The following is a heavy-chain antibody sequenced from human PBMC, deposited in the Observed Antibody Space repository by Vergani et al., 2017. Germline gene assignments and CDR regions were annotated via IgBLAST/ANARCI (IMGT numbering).Heavy chain of an antibody. CDR2: IKSKTDGGTT. D-gene: IGHD2-8*01. CDR3: TTAPQSIVLMAVDY. CDR1: GFTFSSYA. V-gene: IGHV3-15*01. J-gene: IGHJ4*02. Sequence: EVQLLESGGGLVQPGGSLRLSCAASGFTFSSYAMSWVRQAPGKGLEWVGRIKSKTDGGTTDYAAPVKGRFTISRDDSKNTLYLQMNSLKTEDTAVYYCTTAPQSIVLMAVDYWGQGTLVTVSS.